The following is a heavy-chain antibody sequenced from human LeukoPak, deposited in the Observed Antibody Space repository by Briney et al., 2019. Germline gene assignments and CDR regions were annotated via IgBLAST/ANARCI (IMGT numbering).Heavy chain of an antibody. D-gene: IGHD4-23*01. CDR2: ISGSGSTI. CDR3: AKDYGGNS. Sequence: GGSLRLSCAASGYAFSSFDMNWVRQAPGKGLEWVSCISGSGSTIYYADSVKGRFTISRDNAKNSLYLQMNSLRAEDTALYYCAKDYGGNSWGQGTLVTVSS. CDR1: GYAFSSFD. J-gene: IGHJ4*02. V-gene: IGHV3-48*03.